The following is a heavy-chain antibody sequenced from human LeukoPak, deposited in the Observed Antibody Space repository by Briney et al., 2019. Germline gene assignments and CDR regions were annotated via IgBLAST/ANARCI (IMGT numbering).Heavy chain of an antibody. D-gene: IGHD3-22*01. CDR2: IHHSGSP. CDR1: GYSISSGYY. J-gene: IGHJ4*02. CDR3: AREFSYYYDSSGYWV. V-gene: IGHV4-38-2*02. Sequence: TSETLSLTCTVSGYSISSGYYWGWIRQSPGKGLEWIGRIHHSGSPYYNPSLKSRVNISIDASKNQFSLKLTSVTAADTAVYYCAREFSYYYDSSGYWVWGQGTLVTVSS.